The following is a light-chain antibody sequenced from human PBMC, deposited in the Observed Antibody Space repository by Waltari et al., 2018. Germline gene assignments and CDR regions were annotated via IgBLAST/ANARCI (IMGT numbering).Light chain of an antibody. CDR1: SSDVVAYNF. CDR3: SSYTASNILL. V-gene: IGLV2-14*01. J-gene: IGLJ2*01. Sequence: HSALTQPASVSGSPGQSITISCAGTSSDVVAYNFVCWYQHHPGQPPQLIIYEIHNRPSGVSDRFSASKSGDTASLTISGLQPEDEADYYCSSYTASNILLFGGGTKLTVL. CDR2: EIH.